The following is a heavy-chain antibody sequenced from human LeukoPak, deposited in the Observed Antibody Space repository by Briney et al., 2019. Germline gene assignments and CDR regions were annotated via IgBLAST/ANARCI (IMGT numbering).Heavy chain of an antibody. Sequence: GGSLRLSCAASGFTFKLYWMHWVRQVPGKRPVWVARINDDGSDTVYADSVRGRFTISRDNGKNSLLLQMNSLRAEDTALYYCARGYSRAAFDIWGQGTVVAVSS. J-gene: IGHJ3*02. CDR1: GFTFKLYW. CDR2: INDDGSDT. V-gene: IGHV3-74*01. CDR3: ARGYSRAAFDI. D-gene: IGHD2-15*01.